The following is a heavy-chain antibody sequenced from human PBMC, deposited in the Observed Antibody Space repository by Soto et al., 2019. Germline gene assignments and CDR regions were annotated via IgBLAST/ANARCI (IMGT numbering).Heavy chain of an antibody. CDR3: AREMTIFGVALGGGVDV. D-gene: IGHD3-3*01. V-gene: IGHV4-30-2*01. Sequence: SETLSLTCAVSGGSINTFDFSWSWIRQPPGRGLEWIGSIYQSGRTYYIPSLKSRVTMSLEKSKNQFSLKINSVVAADTAIYYCAREMTIFGVALGGGVDVWGQGTTVTVSS. CDR2: IYQSGRT. J-gene: IGHJ6*02. CDR1: GGSINTFDFS.